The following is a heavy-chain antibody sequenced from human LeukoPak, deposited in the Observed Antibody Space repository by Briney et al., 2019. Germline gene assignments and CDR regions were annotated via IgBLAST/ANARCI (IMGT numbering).Heavy chain of an antibody. CDR1: GDSFSSYY. CDR2: SVYSGTT. V-gene: IGHV4-59*01. CDR3: VRGPYGSSISNWFDP. Sequence: PSETLSLTYTFSGDSFSSYYCTWIRQPPGMGLEWIGHSVYSGTTNYNPTLKSRVTMLIDTSKNQFSLKLNSVTAADTAVYYCVRGPYGSSISNWFDPWGQGLLVTVSS. D-gene: IGHD3-10*01. J-gene: IGHJ5*02.